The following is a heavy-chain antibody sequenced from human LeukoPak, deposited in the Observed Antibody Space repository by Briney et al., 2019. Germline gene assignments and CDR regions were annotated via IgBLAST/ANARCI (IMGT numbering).Heavy chain of an antibody. Sequence: ASVKVSCKASGYTFTGYYMHWVRQAPGQGLEWMGWMNPNSGGTNYAQKFQGRVTMTRDTSISTAYMELSRLRSDDTAVYYCAREYGYYYDSSGPFDYWGQGTLVTVSS. CDR3: AREYGYYYDSSGPFDY. D-gene: IGHD3-22*01. CDR1: GYTFTGYY. J-gene: IGHJ4*02. V-gene: IGHV1-2*02. CDR2: MNPNSGGT.